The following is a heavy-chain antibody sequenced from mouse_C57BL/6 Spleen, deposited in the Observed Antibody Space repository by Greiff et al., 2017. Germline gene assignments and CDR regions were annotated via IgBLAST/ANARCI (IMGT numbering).Heavy chain of an antibody. D-gene: IGHD2-3*01. CDR3: ARADGYCAWFAY. CDR2: IDPSDSET. V-gene: IGHV1-52*01. J-gene: IGHJ3*01. Sequence: QVHVKQPGAELVRPGSSVKLSCKASGYTFTSYWMHWVKQRPIQGLEWIGNIDPSDSETHYNQKFKDKATLTVDKSSSTAYMQLSSLTSEDSAVYYCARADGYCAWFAYWGQGTLVTVSA. CDR1: GYTFTSYW.